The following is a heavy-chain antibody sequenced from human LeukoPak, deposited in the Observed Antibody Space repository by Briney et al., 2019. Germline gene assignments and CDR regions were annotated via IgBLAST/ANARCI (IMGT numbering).Heavy chain of an antibody. CDR3: ARLVVGPFDY. Sequence: PGGSLRLSCAASGFTFSSYAMHWVRQAPGKGLEWVAVISYDGSNKYYADSVKGRFTISRDNSKNTLYLQMNSLRAEDTAVYYCARLVVGPFDYWGQGTLVTVSS. CDR2: ISYDGSNK. D-gene: IGHD2-15*01. J-gene: IGHJ4*02. CDR1: GFTFSSYA. V-gene: IGHV3-30-3*01.